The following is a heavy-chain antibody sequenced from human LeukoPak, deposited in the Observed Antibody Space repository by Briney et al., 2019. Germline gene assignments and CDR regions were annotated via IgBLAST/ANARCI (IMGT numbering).Heavy chain of an antibody. V-gene: IGHV3-53*01. CDR3: ARELRYFDWYYFDY. Sequence: GGSLRLSCAASGFTVSSNYMSWVRQAPGKGLEWVSVIYSGGSTYYADSVKGRFTISRDNSKNTLYLQMNSLRAEDTAVYYCARELRYFDWYYFDYWGQGTLVTVSS. J-gene: IGHJ4*02. CDR1: GFTVSSNY. CDR2: IYSGGST. D-gene: IGHD3-9*01.